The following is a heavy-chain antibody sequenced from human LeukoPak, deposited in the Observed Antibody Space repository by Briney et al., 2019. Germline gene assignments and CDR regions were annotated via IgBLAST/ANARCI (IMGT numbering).Heavy chain of an antibody. V-gene: IGHV4-39*01. Sequence: SETVSLTCTVSGGSISRSCCYWGWIRQPPGKGLEWIGSIYYTGTTHYTPSLKSRVTISLDSNNRFSPKLSSVTAAHTAVYYCARHWGVGYDYGGAFDIWGQGANAAVSS. CDR1: GGSISRSCCY. CDR2: IYYTGTT. J-gene: IGHJ3*02. D-gene: IGHD5-12*01. CDR3: ARHWGVGYDYGGAFDI.